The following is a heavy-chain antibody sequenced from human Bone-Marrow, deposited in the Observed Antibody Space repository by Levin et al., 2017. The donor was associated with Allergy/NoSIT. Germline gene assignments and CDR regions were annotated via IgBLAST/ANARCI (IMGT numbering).Heavy chain of an antibody. CDR2: IVPMFGAA. CDR3: AREEDTGVVYFEF. CDR1: GGSLNSHA. V-gene: IGHV1-69*13. Sequence: SVKVSCKASGGSLNSHAFSWMRQAPGQGLEWMGGIVPMFGAASYAQKFEGRVTITADESTTTVYMELSSLRSDDTAVYYCAREEDTGVVYFEFWGQGTLVTVSS. J-gene: IGHJ4*02. D-gene: IGHD2-21*01.